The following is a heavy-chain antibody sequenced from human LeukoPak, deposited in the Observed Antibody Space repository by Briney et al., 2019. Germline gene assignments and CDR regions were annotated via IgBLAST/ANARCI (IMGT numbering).Heavy chain of an antibody. CDR3: AKGFTCGGDCYYFEY. CDR1: GFTFSSYS. D-gene: IGHD2-21*02. J-gene: IGHJ4*02. Sequence: GGSLRLSCAASGFTFSSYSMNWVRQAPGKGLEWVSVISGSGGNTYYADSVKGRFTISRDNSKNTLYLQMNTLRAEDTAVYYCAKGFTCGGDCYYFEYWGQGTLVTVSS. V-gene: IGHV3-23*01. CDR2: ISGSGGNT.